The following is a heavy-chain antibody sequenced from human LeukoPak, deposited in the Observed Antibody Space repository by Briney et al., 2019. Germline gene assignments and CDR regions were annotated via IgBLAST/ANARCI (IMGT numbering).Heavy chain of an antibody. CDR1: GFTFRDYL. V-gene: IGHV3-11*01. J-gene: IGHJ3*02. Sequence: GGSLRRSCAASGFTFRDYLMSWIRQAPGKGLEWVAYTNTAGNTIYYADSMKGRFTISRDNAKPSLYLQMNTLRAEDSAVYYCARATYDSSAVDAFDIWGQGTMVTVSP. CDR3: ARATYDSSAVDAFDI. D-gene: IGHD3-22*01. CDR2: TNTAGNTI.